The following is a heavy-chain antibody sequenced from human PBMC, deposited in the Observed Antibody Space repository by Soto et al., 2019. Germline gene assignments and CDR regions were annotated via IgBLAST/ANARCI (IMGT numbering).Heavy chain of an antibody. Sequence: ASVKVSCKASGYTFTSYGICWVRQAPGQGLEWMGWISAYNGNTNYAQKLQGRVTMTTDTSTSTAYMELRSLRSDDTAVYYCARDREAIVATGIDYWGQGTLVTVSS. J-gene: IGHJ4*02. D-gene: IGHD5-12*01. CDR2: ISAYNGNT. CDR1: GYTFTSYG. CDR3: ARDREAIVATGIDY. V-gene: IGHV1-18*01.